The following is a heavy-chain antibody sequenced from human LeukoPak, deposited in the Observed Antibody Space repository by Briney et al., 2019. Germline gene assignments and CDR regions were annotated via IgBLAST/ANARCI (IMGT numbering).Heavy chain of an antibody. CDR3: ASSLVAGYYYYNYYYMDV. J-gene: IGHJ6*03. CDR1: GFTFSSYW. Sequence: GGSLRLSCAASGFTFSSYWMHWVRQAPGKGLVWVSRIKNDGSSTTYADSVKGRFTISRDNAKNTVYLQMNSLRAEDTAVYYCASSLVAGYYYYNYYYMDVWGKGTTVTVSS. V-gene: IGHV3-74*01. CDR2: IKNDGSST. D-gene: IGHD5-18*01.